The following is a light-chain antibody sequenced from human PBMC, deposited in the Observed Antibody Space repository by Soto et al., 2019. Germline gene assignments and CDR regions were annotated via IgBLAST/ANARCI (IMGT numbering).Light chain of an antibody. CDR3: QQYSSAYT. V-gene: IGKV1-5*01. J-gene: IGKJ2*01. CDR1: QSINNW. CDR2: DAS. Sequence: DIQLTQSPSTLSAFVGDRVTITCRASQSINNWLAWYQQKPGEAPKLLIYDASSLESGVPPRFSGSESGTEFTLTISSLQPDDFASYHCQQYSSAYTFGQGTKLEIK.